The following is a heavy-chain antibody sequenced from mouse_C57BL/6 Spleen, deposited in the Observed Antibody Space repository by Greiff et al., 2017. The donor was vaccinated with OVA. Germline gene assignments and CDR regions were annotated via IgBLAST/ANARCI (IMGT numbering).Heavy chain of an antibody. Sequence: VQLQQPGAELVMPGASVKLSCKASGYTFTSYWMHWVKQRPGQGLEWIGEIDPSDSYTNYNQKFKGKSTLTVDKSSSTAYMQLSSLTSEDSAVYYCARSSSNYYGSSGRDYWGQGTTRTVSS. CDR3: ARSSSNYYGSSGRDY. CDR1: GYTFTSYW. J-gene: IGHJ2*01. D-gene: IGHD1-1*01. CDR2: IDPSDSYT. V-gene: IGHV1-69*01.